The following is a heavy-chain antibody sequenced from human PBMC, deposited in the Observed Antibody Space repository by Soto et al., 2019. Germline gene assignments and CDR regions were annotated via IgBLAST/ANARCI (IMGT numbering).Heavy chain of an antibody. CDR1: GGTFYTCT. CDR2: ITPIYPTT. CDR3: ARIPRYSFPTSDDLDS. V-gene: IGHV1-69*13. J-gene: IGHJ4*02. D-gene: IGHD5-18*01. Sequence: VASVKVSCKASGGTFYTCTFSWVRQAPGQGLEWMGSITPIYPTTNYAERFQGRLTITADGSTRTAYMDLTSLTSEDTAVYYCARIPRYSFPTSDDLDSWGQGTLVTVSS.